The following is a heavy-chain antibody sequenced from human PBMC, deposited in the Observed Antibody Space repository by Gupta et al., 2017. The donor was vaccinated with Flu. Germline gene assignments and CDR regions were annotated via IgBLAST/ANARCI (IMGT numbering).Heavy chain of an antibody. J-gene: IGHJ4*02. V-gene: IGHV3-23*01. D-gene: IGHD3-22*01. Sequence: PGKGLEWVSGISGYGGGTYYADSVKGRFTISRDNSKNTLYLQMNSLRAEDTAVYYCAKTPPHYYDSSAYLDYWGQGTLVTVSS. CDR3: AKTPPHYYDSSAYLDY. CDR2: ISGYGGGT.